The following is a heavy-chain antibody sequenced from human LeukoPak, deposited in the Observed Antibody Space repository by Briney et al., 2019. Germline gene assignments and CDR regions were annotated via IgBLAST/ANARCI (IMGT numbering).Heavy chain of an antibody. CDR2: IYTSGST. J-gene: IGHJ3*02. D-gene: IGHD1-1*01. Sequence: SQTLSLTCTVSGGSISSSSYYWSWIRQPAGKGLEWIGRIYTSGSTNYNPSLKSRVTISVDKSKNQFSLKLSSVTAADTAVYYCARYNWNEAAFDIWGQGTMVTVSS. V-gene: IGHV4-61*02. CDR1: GGSISSSSYY. CDR3: ARYNWNEAAFDI.